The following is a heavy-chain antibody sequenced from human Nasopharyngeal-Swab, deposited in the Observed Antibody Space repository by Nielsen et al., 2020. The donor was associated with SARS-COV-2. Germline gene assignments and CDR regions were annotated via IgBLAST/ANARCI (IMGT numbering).Heavy chain of an antibody. Sequence: SETLSLTCTVSGASISSYYWSWIRQPPGKGLEWIGFIYYSGSPNYNPSLKSRVTISVDTSKNQFSLKLSSVTAADTAVYYCARLVSDSSGYYYPHYYYYYMDVWGKGTTVTVSS. CDR1: GASISSYY. CDR3: ARLVSDSSGYYYPHYYYYYMDV. D-gene: IGHD3-22*01. CDR2: IYYSGSP. J-gene: IGHJ6*03. V-gene: IGHV4-59*08.